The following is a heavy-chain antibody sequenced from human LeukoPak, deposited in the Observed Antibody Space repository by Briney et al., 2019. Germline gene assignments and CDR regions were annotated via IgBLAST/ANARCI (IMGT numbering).Heavy chain of an antibody. D-gene: IGHD5-12*01. V-gene: IGHV7-4-1*02. Sequence: GASVTVSCKASGYTFTSYAMNWVRQAPGQGLEWMGWINTNTGNPTYAQGFTGRFVFSLDTSVSTAYLQISSLKAEDTAVYYCAREDSGYDPAYYFDYWGQGTLVTVSS. CDR2: INTNTGNP. J-gene: IGHJ4*02. CDR3: AREDSGYDPAYYFDY. CDR1: GYTFTSYA.